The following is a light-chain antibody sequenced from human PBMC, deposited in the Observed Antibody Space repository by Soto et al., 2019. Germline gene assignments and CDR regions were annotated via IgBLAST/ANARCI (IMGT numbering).Light chain of an antibody. CDR2: GAS. CDR1: QSVSSY. CDR3: QQYGSSLT. Sequence: EIVLTQSPATLSVSPGERATLSCRASQSVSSYLAWYQQKPGQAPRLLIYGASSRATGIPDRFSGSGSGTDFTLTIRRLEPEDFAVYDCQQYGSSLTFGGGTKVDIK. V-gene: IGKV3-20*01. J-gene: IGKJ4*01.